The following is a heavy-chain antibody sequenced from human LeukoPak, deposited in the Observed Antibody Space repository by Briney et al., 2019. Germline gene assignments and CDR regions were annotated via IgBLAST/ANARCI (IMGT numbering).Heavy chain of an antibody. CDR3: AGGMNFWSGYTVYGMDV. CDR1: GGTFSSYA. J-gene: IGHJ6*02. V-gene: IGHV1-69*13. CDR2: IIPIFGTA. D-gene: IGHD3-3*01. Sequence: ASVKVSCKASGGTFSSYAISWVRQAPGQGLEWMGGIIPIFGTANYAQKFQGRVTITADEPTSTAYMELSSLRSEDTAVYYCAGGMNFWSGYTVYGMDVWGQGTTVTVSS.